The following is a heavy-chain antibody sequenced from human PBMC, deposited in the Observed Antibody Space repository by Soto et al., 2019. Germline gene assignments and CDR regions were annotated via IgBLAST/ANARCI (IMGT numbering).Heavy chain of an antibody. CDR1: GYSCTVYY. CDR3: ARDYSSGWYDVSYFDY. Sequence: ASVKGSCKASGYSCTVYYMHFVRQAPEQRLEWMGWINPNSGGTNYAQKFQGWVTMTRDTSISTAYMELSRLRSDDTAVYYCARDYSSGWYDVSYFDYWGQGTLVTV. CDR2: INPNSGGT. J-gene: IGHJ4*02. D-gene: IGHD6-19*01. V-gene: IGHV1-2*04.